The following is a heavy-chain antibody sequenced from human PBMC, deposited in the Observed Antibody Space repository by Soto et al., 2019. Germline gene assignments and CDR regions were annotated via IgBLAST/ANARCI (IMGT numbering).Heavy chain of an antibody. V-gene: IGHV4-39*01. Sequence: PSETLSLTCTVSGGSISSSSYYWGWIRQPPGKGLEWIGSIYYSGSTYYNPSLKSRVTISVDTSKNQFSLKLSSVTAADTAVYYCARITGTTGYYYGMDVWGQGTTVTVSS. D-gene: IGHD1-7*01. CDR2: IYYSGST. CDR1: GGSISSSSYY. CDR3: ARITGTTGYYYGMDV. J-gene: IGHJ6*02.